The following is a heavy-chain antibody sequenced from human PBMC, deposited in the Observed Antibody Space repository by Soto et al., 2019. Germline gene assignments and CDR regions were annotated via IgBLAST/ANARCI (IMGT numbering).Heavy chain of an antibody. Sequence: SVKVSCKASGGTFSSYAISWVRQAPGQGLEWMGGIIPIFGTANYAQKFQGRVTITADESTSTAYMELSSLRSEDTAVYYCARDQRSGILFHRWQNFDYWGQGTLVTVSS. CDR3: ARDQRSGILFHRWQNFDY. V-gene: IGHV1-69*13. D-gene: IGHD2-21*02. CDR2: IIPIFGTA. CDR1: GGTFSSYA. J-gene: IGHJ4*02.